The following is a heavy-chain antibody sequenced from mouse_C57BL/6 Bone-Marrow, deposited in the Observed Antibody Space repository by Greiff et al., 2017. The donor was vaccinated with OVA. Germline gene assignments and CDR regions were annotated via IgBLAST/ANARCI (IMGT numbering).Heavy chain of an antibody. Sequence: VQLQESGAELARPGASVKLSCKASGYTFTSYGISWVKQRTGQGLEWIGEIYPRSGNTYYNEKFKGKATLTADKSSSTAYMELRSLTSEDSAVYFCARFYYYGSSYRDWFAYWGQGNLVTVSA. CDR2: IYPRSGNT. CDR3: ARFYYYGSSYRDWFAY. V-gene: IGHV1-81*01. CDR1: GYTFTSYG. D-gene: IGHD1-1*01. J-gene: IGHJ3*01.